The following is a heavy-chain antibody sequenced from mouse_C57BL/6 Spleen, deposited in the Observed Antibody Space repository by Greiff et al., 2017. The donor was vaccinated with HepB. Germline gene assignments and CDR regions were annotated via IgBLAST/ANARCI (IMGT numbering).Heavy chain of an antibody. D-gene: IGHD4-1*01. CDR1: FFPFLSSF. CDR2: LSSGSSTI. Sequence: LKLSFSSSFFPFLSSFLPFFLPSPSKFLYFFSYLSSGSSTIYYADTVKGRFTISRDNAKNTLFLQMTSLRSEDTAMYYCARPELGHYAMDYWGQGTSVTVSS. J-gene: IGHJ4*01. CDR3: ARPELGHYAMDY. V-gene: IGHV5-17*01.